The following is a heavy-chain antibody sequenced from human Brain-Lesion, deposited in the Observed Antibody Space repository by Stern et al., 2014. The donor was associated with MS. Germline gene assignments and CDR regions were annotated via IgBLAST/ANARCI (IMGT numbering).Heavy chain of an antibody. J-gene: IGHJ2*01. V-gene: IGHV4-31*03. CDR1: GGSVSSGGYF. Sequence: VQLVESGPGLVKPLQTLSLTCTVSGGSVSSGGYFWTWIRPHPGKGLEWIGHVYYSGSIAYNPSLKSRVTISVDTSKNQFSLRLRSVTAADTAVYYCARNPALWYFDLWGRGTLAAVSS. D-gene: IGHD3-3*02. CDR3: ARNPALWYFDL. CDR2: VYYSGSI.